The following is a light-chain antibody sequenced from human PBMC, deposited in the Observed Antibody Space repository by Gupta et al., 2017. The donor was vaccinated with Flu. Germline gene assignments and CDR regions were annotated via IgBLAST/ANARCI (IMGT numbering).Light chain of an antibody. J-gene: IGLJ2*01. Sequence: QSMLPQPPTVSGAPGQRVTISCTWNSANIWAGYDIQWYQQLPGTAPKLLVFGTSKRPSGVPDRFSGSKSGTSGSLAITGLQAADEAHYYCQSYDNSLSGYVVFGGGTMLTV. CDR1: SANIWAGYD. V-gene: IGLV1-40*01. CDR3: QSYDNSLSGYVV. CDR2: GTS.